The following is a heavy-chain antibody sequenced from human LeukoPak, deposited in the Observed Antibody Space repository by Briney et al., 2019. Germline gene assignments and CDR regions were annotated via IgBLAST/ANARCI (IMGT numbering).Heavy chain of an antibody. CDR2: IYYTGSN. V-gene: IGHV4-59*01. D-gene: IGHD1-26*01. Sequence: ASETLSLTCTVSGGSISSYYWSWIRQPPGKGLEWIGYIYYTGSNNYYPSLKSRETLLEGTAENQFPQKLTSVTAADAAVYYCARGYSGHYYAFDIWGQGTMVTVSS. CDR3: ARGYSGHYYAFDI. J-gene: IGHJ3*02. CDR1: GGSISSYY.